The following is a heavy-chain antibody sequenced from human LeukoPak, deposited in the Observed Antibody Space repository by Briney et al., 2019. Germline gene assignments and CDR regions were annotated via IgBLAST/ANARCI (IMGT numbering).Heavy chain of an antibody. D-gene: IGHD2-2*01. CDR3: AGHCSSTSCYSKWAFDI. V-gene: IGHV4-59*08. J-gene: IGHJ3*02. CDR2: IYYSGST. CDR1: GGSISSYY. Sequence: SETLSLTCTVSGGSISSYYWSWIRQPPGKGLEWIGYIYYSGSTNYNPSLKSRLTISVDTHKNQFSLKLSSVTAAHTAVYYCAGHCSSTSCYSKWAFDIWGQGTMVTVSS.